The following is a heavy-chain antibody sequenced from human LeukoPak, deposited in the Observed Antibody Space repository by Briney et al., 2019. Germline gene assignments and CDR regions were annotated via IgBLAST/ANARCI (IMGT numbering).Heavy chain of an antibody. CDR1: GYTFTSYD. Sequence: GASVKVSCKASGYTFTSYDINWVRQATGQGLDWMGWMNPNSGNTGYAQKFQGRVTMTRNTSISTAYMELSSLRSEDTAVYYCARRYCSSTSCYTSFDYWGQGTLVTVSS. V-gene: IGHV1-8*01. CDR3: ARRYCSSTSCYTSFDY. CDR2: MNPNSGNT. J-gene: IGHJ4*02. D-gene: IGHD2-2*02.